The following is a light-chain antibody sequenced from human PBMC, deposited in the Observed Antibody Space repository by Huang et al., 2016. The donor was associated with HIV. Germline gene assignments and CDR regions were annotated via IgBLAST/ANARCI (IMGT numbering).Light chain of an antibody. Sequence: DIVMTQSPESLAVSLGERATINCKSSQIVLNVSKNKNYLAGYQQKPGQPPNLLIYWASTRESGVPDRVSGSGSGTDFTLTISSLQAEDVAIYYCQQYLSSPQSFGQGTKVEIK. CDR1: QIVLNVSKNKNY. J-gene: IGKJ1*01. CDR3: QQYLSSPQS. V-gene: IGKV4-1*01. CDR2: WAS.